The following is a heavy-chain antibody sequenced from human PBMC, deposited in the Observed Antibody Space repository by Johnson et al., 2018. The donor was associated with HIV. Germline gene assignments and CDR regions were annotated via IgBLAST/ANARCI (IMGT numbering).Heavy chain of an antibody. D-gene: IGHD1-1*01. J-gene: IGHJ3*02. CDR3: ARDMAQLELFAVDI. CDR1: GFTFSSYA. V-gene: IGHV3-30*04. Sequence: QMLLVESGGGVVQPGRSLRLSCAASGFTFSSYAIHWVRQAPGKGLEWVAVISYDGSNKYYADSVKGRFTISRDNSKNTLYLQMNSLRAEDTAVYYCARDMAQLELFAVDIWGQGTMVTVSS. CDR2: ISYDGSNK.